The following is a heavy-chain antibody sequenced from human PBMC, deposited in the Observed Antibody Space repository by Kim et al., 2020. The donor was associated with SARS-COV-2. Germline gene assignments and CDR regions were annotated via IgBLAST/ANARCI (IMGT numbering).Heavy chain of an antibody. D-gene: IGHD6-13*01. J-gene: IGHJ4*01. CDR3: ARPLEGYSSSWYPDY. CDR2: ISYDGSNK. Sequence: GGSLRLSCAASGFTFSSYAMHWVRQAPGKGLEWVAVISYDGSNKYYADSVKGRFTISRDNSKNTLYLQMNSLRAEDTAVYYCARPLEGYSSSWYPDYWG. V-gene: IGHV3-30*04. CDR1: GFTFSSYA.